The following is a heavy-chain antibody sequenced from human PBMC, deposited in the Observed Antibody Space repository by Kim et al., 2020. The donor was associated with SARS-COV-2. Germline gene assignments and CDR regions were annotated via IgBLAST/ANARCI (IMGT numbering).Heavy chain of an antibody. CDR3: ASALGH. V-gene: IGHV4-4*07. D-gene: IGHD3-16*02. J-gene: IGHJ4*02. Sequence: YTSGGTNYNPSHQSRVTMSVDRSQNQFSLKRSSVTAADTAVYYCASALGHWGQGTLVTVSS. CDR2: YTSGGT.